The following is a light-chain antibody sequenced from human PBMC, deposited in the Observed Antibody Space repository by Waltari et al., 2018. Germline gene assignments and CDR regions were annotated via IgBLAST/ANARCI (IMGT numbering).Light chain of an antibody. J-gene: IGLJ3*02. CDR1: GSDVGSYVL. Sequence: QSALTQPASVSGSPGQSITISCTGTGSDVGSYVLVSWYQHHPGKGPKLMIFDVSNRPSGVANRFSGSKSGNTASLTISGLQAEDEADYYCSSYTSSRTGVFGGGTKLTVL. V-gene: IGLV2-14*03. CDR2: DVS. CDR3: SSYTSSRTGV.